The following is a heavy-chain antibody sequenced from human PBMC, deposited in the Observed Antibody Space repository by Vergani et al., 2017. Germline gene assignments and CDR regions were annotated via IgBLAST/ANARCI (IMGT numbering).Heavy chain of an antibody. D-gene: IGHD6-19*01. CDR3: ARADSSGWYVY. J-gene: IGHJ4*02. V-gene: IGHV1-46*01. Sequence: QVQLVQSGAEVKKPGASVKVSCKASGYTFTSYYMHWVRQAPGQGLEWMGIINPSGGSTSYAQKFQGRVTMTRDTSISTAYMELSRLRSDDTAVYYCARADSSGWYVYWGQGTLVTVSS. CDR1: GYTFTSYY. CDR2: INPSGGST.